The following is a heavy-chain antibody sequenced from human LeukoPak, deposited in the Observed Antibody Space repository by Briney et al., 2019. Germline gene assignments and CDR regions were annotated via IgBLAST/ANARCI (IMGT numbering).Heavy chain of an antibody. CDR3: ARVIITTGGAGAFDI. J-gene: IGHJ3*02. CDR1: GYIFTGYY. D-gene: IGHD3-10*01. Sequence: ASVKVSCKASGYIFTGYYIHWVRQAPGQGLEWMGWIGPNSGGTNYAQKFQGRVTMTRDTSMSTAYMDVRSLRSDDTAIYYCARVIITTGGAGAFDIWGQGTMVTVSS. CDR2: IGPNSGGT. V-gene: IGHV1-2*02.